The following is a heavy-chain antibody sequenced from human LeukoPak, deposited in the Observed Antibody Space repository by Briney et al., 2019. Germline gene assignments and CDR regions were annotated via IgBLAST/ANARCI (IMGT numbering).Heavy chain of an antibody. D-gene: IGHD5-12*01. CDR3: AREKTLGYDAFDI. CDR2: IWYDGSKE. J-gene: IGHJ3*02. CDR1: GFTFSKNG. Sequence: PGGSLRLSCAASGFTFSKNGMHWVRQAPGKGLEWVAVIWYDGSKEYYADSVKGRFTISRDNSKNTLYLQMNSLRAEDTAVYYCAREKTLGYDAFDIWGQGTMVTVSS. V-gene: IGHV3-30*19.